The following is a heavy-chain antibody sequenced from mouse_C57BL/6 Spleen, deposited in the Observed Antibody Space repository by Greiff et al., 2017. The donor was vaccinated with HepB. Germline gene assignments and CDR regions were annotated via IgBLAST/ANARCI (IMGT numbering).Heavy chain of an antibody. Sequence: EVQLQQSGPELVKPGASVKISCKASGYTFTDYYMNWVKQSHGKSLEWIGDINPNNGGTSYNQKFKGKATLTVDKSSSTAYMELRSLTSEDSAVYYCAREFDYGSSYWGQGTTLTVSS. J-gene: IGHJ2*01. V-gene: IGHV1-26*01. D-gene: IGHD1-1*01. CDR1: GYTFTDYY. CDR2: INPNNGGT. CDR3: AREFDYGSSY.